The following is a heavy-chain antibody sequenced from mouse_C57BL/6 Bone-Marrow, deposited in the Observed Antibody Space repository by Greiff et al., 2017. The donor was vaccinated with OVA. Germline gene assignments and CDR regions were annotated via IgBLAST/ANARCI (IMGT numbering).Heavy chain of an antibody. V-gene: IGHV1-64*01. D-gene: IGHD3-2*02. CDR2: IHPNSGST. J-gene: IGHJ2*01. CDR3: ARRSSGYRDYFDY. Sequence: QVHVKQPGAELVKPGASVKLSCKASGYTFTSYWMHWVKQRPGQGLEWIGMIHPNSGSTNYNEKFKSKATLTVDKSSSTAYMQLSSLTSEDSAVYYCARRSSGYRDYFDYWGQGTTLTVSS. CDR1: GYTFTSYW.